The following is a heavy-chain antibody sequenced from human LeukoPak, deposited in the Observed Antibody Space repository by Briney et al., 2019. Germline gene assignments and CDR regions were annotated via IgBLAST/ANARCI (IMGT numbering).Heavy chain of an antibody. CDR1: GFTFSSYG. J-gene: IGHJ5*01. CDR3: ARGQYSSGKSLDS. Sequence: PGRSLRLSCAASGFTFSSYGMHWVRQAPGKGLEWVAVISYDGSNKYYADSVKGRFTISRDNSKNTLYLQMNSLRAEDTAVYYCARGQYSSGKSLDSWGQGRLVTVSS. CDR2: ISYDGSNK. V-gene: IGHV3-30*03. D-gene: IGHD3-10*01.